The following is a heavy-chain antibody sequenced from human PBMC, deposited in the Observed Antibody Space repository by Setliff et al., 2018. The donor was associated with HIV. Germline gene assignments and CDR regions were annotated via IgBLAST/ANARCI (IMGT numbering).Heavy chain of an antibody. CDR2: INPNNGGT. J-gene: IGHJ4*02. V-gene: IGHV1-2*06. CDR1: GYTFTDYY. D-gene: IGHD5-18*01. Sequence: GASVKVSCKASGYTFTDYYIHWVRQAPGQGLEWMGRINPNNGGTNYAQKFQGRVTMTRDTSISTAYMELSSLRSEDTAVYYCAKEGDRYGLDLDYWGQGTLVTVSS. CDR3: AKEGDRYGLDLDY.